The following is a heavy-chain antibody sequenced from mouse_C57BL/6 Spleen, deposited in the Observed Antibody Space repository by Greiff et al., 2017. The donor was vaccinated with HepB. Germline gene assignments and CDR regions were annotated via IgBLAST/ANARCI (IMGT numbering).Heavy chain of an antibody. Sequence: QVQLQQPGAELVKPGASVKLSCKASGYTFTSYWMHWVKQRPGQGLEWIGMIHPNSGSTNYNEKFKSKATLTVDKSSSTAYMQLSSLTSEDSAVYYCARAGGGRDWFADWGQGTLVTVSA. CDR2: IHPNSGST. D-gene: IGHD3-3*01. V-gene: IGHV1-64*01. J-gene: IGHJ3*01. CDR1: GYTFTSYW. CDR3: ARAGGGRDWFAD.